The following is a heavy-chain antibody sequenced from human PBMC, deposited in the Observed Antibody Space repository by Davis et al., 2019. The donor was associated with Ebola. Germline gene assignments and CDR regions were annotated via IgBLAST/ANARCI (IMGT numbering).Heavy chain of an antibody. V-gene: IGHV3-9*01. D-gene: IGHD2-2*02. J-gene: IGHJ6*02. CDR2: ISWNSGSI. CDR1: GFTFDDYA. Sequence: PGGSLRLSCAASGFTFDDYAMHWVRQAPGKGLEWVSGISWNSGSIGYADSVKGRFTISRDNAKNSLYLQMNSLKAEDTAVYYCAKVQDIVVVPAAIPVSIAAAGYYYYGMDVWGQGTTVTVSS. CDR3: AKVQDIVVVPAAIPVSIAAAGYYYYGMDV.